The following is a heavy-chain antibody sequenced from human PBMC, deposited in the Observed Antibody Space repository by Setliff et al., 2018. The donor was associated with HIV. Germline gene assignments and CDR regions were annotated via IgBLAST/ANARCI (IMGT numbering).Heavy chain of an antibody. J-gene: IGHJ4*02. D-gene: IGHD3-22*01. Sequence: SETLSLTCTVSGGAISSGSYYWSWIRQPAGKGLEWIGRIHTSGSTNYNPSLKSRVTISVDTSKNQFSLKLSSVTAADTAVYYCAREKNSSCYYFKGWGLVVFDFWGQGTLVTVSS. CDR3: AREKNSSCYYFKGWGLVVFDF. V-gene: IGHV4-61*02. CDR2: IHTSGST. CDR1: GGAISSGSYY.